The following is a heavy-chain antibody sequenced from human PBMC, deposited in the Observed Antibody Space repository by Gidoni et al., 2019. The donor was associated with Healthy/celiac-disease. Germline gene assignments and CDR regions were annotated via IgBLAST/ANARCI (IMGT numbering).Heavy chain of an antibody. J-gene: IGHJ2*01. CDR1: GGSFSGYY. Sequence: QVQLQQWGAGLLKPSETLSLTCAVYGGSFSGYYWSWIRQPPGKGLEWIGEINHSGSTNYNPSLKSRVTISVDTSKNQFSLKLSSVTAADTAVYYCARGVVPAARYFDLWGRGTLVTVSS. V-gene: IGHV4-34*01. CDR3: ARGVVPAARYFDL. D-gene: IGHD2-2*01. CDR2: INHSGST.